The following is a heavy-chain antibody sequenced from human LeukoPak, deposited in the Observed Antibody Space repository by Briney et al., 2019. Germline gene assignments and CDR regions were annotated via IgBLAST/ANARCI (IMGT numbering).Heavy chain of an antibody. CDR2: IYYSGST. V-gene: IGHV4-39*07. CDR1: GGSISSSSYY. D-gene: IGHD6-6*01. Sequence: SETLSLTCTVSGGSISSSSYYWGWIRQPPGKGLEWIGSIYYSGSTYYNPSLKSRVTTSVDTSKNQFSLNPSSVTAADTAVYYCARWSGSVTARNYYYYMDVWGEGTTVTVSS. CDR3: ARWSGSVTARNYYYYMDV. J-gene: IGHJ6*03.